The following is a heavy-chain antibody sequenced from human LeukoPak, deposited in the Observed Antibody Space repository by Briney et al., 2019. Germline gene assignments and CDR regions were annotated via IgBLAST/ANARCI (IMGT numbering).Heavy chain of an antibody. CDR1: GFTFSDHY. D-gene: IGHD1-26*01. Sequence: GGSLRLSCAASGFTFSDHYMDWVRQAPGKGLEWVGRTRNKANSYTTEYAASVKGRFTISRDDSKKSLYLQMNSLKTEDTAVYFGARVNRGSYPFDYWVQRTLVTGSS. CDR3: ARVNRGSYPFDY. CDR2: TRNKANSYTT. V-gene: IGHV3-72*01. J-gene: IGHJ4*02.